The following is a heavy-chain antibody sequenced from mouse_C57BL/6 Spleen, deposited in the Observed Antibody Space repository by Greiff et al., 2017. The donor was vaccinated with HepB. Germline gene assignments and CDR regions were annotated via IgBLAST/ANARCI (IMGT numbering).Heavy chain of an antibody. J-gene: IGHJ3*01. CDR2: IDPSDSYT. CDR3: AKGYYGSSLAY. D-gene: IGHD1-1*01. V-gene: IGHV1-59*01. Sequence: QVQLKQPGAELVRPGTSVKLSCKASGYTFTSYWMHWVKQRPGQGLEWIGVIDPSDSYTNYNQKFKGKATLTVDTSSSTAYMQLSSLTSEDSAVYYCAKGYYGSSLAYWGQGTLVTVSA. CDR1: GYTFTSYW.